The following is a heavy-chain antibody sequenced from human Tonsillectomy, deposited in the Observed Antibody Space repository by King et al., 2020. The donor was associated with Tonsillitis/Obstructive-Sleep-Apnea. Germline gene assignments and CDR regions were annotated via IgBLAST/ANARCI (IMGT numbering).Heavy chain of an antibody. CDR3: ARDYGGPPYYYMDV. V-gene: IGHV1-2*06. J-gene: IGHJ6*03. CDR2: INPNSGGT. D-gene: IGHD3-16*01. CDR1: GYTFTGYY. Sequence: QLVQSGAEVKKPGASVNVSCKASGYTFTGYYMHWVLQAPGQGLEWMGRINPNSGGTNYAQKFQGRVTMTRDTSISTAYMELSRLRSDDTAVYYCARDYGGPPYYYMDVWGKGTTVTVSS.